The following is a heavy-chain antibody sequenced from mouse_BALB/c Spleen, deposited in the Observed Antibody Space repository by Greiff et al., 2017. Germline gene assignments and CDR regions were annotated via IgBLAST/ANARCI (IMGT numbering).Heavy chain of an antibody. D-gene: IGHD3-1*01. CDR3: ARTARVPYAMDY. Sequence: EVKLVESGGGLVQPGGSLRLSCATSGFTFTDYYMSWVRQPPGKALEWLGFIRNKANGYTTEYSASVKGRFTISRDNSQSILYLQMNTLRAEDSATYYCARTARVPYAMDYWGQGTSVTGSS. J-gene: IGHJ4*01. CDR1: GFTFTDYY. V-gene: IGHV7-3*02. CDR2: IRNKANGYTT.